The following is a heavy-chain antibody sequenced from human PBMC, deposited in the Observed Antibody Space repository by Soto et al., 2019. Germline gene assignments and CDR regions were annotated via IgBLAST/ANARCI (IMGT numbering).Heavy chain of an antibody. J-gene: IGHJ5*02. D-gene: IGHD3-10*01. CDR1: GFTFSDYY. CDR3: VRDLYGSGTSLRGWFDP. V-gene: IGHV3-11*06. Sequence: GGSLRLSCAASGFTFSDYYIAWIRQAPGKGLEWISYISSTGIYKRYADSVKGRFTIARDNANNSLVLQINSLRADDTAVYYCVRDLYGSGTSLRGWFDPWGQGTLVTVSS. CDR2: ISSTGIYK.